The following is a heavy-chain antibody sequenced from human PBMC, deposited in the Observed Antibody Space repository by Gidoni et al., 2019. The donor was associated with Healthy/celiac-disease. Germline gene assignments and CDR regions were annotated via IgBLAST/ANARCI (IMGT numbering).Heavy chain of an antibody. CDR3: ASLTRDCD. Sequence: QVQLSHSGGGVAQPGMYLRLCCAASGFTFSSYAMHWVRQAPGKGLAWVAVISYDGSNKSYADSVKGRFTISRDNSKNTLYLQMNSLRAEDTAVYYCASLTRDCDWGQGTLVTVSS. CDR2: ISYDGSNK. J-gene: IGHJ4*02. CDR1: GFTFSSYA. V-gene: IGHV3-30-3*01. D-gene: IGHD2-21*02.